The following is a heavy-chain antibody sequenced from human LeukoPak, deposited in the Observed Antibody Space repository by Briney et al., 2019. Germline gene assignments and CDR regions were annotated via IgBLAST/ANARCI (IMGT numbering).Heavy chain of an antibody. D-gene: IGHD3-10*01. CDR1: GFTFTTSW. CDR3: AKDPYYYGSGTAFDI. J-gene: IGHJ3*02. CDR2: ISYDGSNK. Sequence: GGSLRLSCAASGFTFTTSWMHWVRQGPGKWLEWVAVISYDGSNKYYADSVKGRFTISRDNSKNTLYLQMNSLRAEDTAVYYCAKDPYYYGSGTAFDIWGQGTMVTVSS. V-gene: IGHV3-30*18.